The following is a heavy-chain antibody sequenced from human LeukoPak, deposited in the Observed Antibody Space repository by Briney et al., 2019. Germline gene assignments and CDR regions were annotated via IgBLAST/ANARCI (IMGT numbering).Heavy chain of an antibody. CDR2: ISAYNGNT. D-gene: IGHD3-22*01. CDR1: GYTFTSYG. V-gene: IGHV1-18*01. CDR3: AGVPPPPYYYDSSGSLYYFDY. Sequence: VASVKVSCKASGYTFTSYGISWVRQAPGQGLEWMGWISAYNGNTNYAQKLQGRVTMTTDTSTSTAYMELRSLRSDDTAVYYCAGVPPPPYYYDSSGSLYYFDYWGQGTLVTVSS. J-gene: IGHJ4*02.